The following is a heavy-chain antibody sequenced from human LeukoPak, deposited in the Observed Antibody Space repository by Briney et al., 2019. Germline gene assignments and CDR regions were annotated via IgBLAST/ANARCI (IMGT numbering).Heavy chain of an antibody. J-gene: IGHJ6*02. V-gene: IGHV4-59*01. Sequence: SETLSLTCIVSGGSISSYYWSWIRQPPGKGLEWIGYIYYSGSTNYNPSLKSRVTISVDTSKNQFSLKLSSVTAADTAVYYCARDSYDSSGSPTYGMDVWGQGTTVTVSS. D-gene: IGHD3-22*01. CDR1: GGSISSYY. CDR2: IYYSGST. CDR3: ARDSYDSSGSPTYGMDV.